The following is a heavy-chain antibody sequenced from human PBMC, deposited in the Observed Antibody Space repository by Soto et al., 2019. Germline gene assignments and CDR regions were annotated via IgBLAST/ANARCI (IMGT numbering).Heavy chain of an antibody. CDR1: GFTVSSNY. V-gene: IGHV3-53*01. J-gene: IGHJ3*02. Sequence: PGGSLRLSCAASGFTVSSNYMSWVRQAPGKGLEWVSDIYSGGSTYYADSVKGRFTISRDISKNSLYLQMNSLRAEDTAVYYCARMSLYCSGTSCYDFDIWGQGTLVTVS. CDR3: ARMSLYCSGTSCYDFDI. D-gene: IGHD2-2*01. CDR2: IYSGGST.